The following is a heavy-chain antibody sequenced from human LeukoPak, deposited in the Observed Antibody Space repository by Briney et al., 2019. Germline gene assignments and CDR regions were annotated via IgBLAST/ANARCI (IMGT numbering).Heavy chain of an antibody. CDR3: ARGGLRYFELDY. V-gene: IGHV4-34*01. CDR1: GGSFSGYY. J-gene: IGHJ4*02. Sequence: SETLSLTFAVYGGSFSGYYWSWIRQPPGKGLEWMGEINHSGSTNYNPCLKSRVTISVDTSKNQFSLKLSSVTAADTAVYYCARGGLRYFELDYCGQGTLVTVSS. D-gene: IGHD3-9*01. CDR2: INHSGST.